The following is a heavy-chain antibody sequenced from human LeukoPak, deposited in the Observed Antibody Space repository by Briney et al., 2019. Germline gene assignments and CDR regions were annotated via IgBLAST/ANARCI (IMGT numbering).Heavy chain of an antibody. J-gene: IGHJ1*01. CDR1: GYTFTTYW. V-gene: IGHV5-51*01. D-gene: IGHD3-22*01. CDR3: ARREYYYDSSGPSEYFQH. CDR2: IYPGDSDT. Sequence: GESLKISCKASGYTFTTYWIAWVRQMPGRGLEWVAIIYPGDSDTRYSPSFQGQVTISADKSISTAYLQWSSLKASDTAMYYCARREYYYDSSGPSEYFQHWGQGTLVTVSS.